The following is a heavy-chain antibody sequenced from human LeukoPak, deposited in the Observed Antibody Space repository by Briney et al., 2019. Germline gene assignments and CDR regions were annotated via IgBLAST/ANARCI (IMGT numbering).Heavy chain of an antibody. J-gene: IGHJ3*02. CDR3: AKVAILGVVLDASDI. Sequence: GGSLRLSCAASEFTFTNYALSWVRQAPGKGLEWVSTISATDGGTFYADSVRGRFTISRDNSKNTVYLQMNSLSADDTAIYYCAKVAILGVVLDASDIWGQGTMVTVSS. V-gene: IGHV3-23*01. CDR2: ISATDGGT. D-gene: IGHD3-3*01. CDR1: EFTFTNYA.